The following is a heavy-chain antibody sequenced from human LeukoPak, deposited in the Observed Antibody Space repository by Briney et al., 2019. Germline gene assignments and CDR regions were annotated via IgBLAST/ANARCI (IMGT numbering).Heavy chain of an antibody. Sequence: GGSLRLSCAASGFTFSSYGMHWVRQAPGKGLEWVAVISYGGSNKYYADSVKGRFTISRDNSKNTLYLQMDSLRAEDTAVYYCAKGWGDYVNAFDIWGQGTMVTVSS. CDR1: GFTFSSYG. J-gene: IGHJ3*02. CDR3: AKGWGDYVNAFDI. D-gene: IGHD4-17*01. CDR2: ISYGGSNK. V-gene: IGHV3-30*18.